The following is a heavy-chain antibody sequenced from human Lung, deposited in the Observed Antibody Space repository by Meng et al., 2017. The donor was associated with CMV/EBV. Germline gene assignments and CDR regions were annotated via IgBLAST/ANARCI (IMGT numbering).Heavy chain of an antibody. V-gene: IGHV6-1*01. CDR3: ARGHYDSSGYPIDD. CDR2: TYYRSKWYN. D-gene: IGHD3-22*01. CDR1: GDSVSSNSAA. J-gene: IGHJ4*02. Sequence: SETLSLXXAISGDSVSSNSAAWNWIRQSPSRGLEWLGRTYYRSKWYNDYAVSVKSRITINPDTSKNQYSLQLNSVTPEDTAVYYCARGHYDSSGYPIDDWGQGXLVTVSS.